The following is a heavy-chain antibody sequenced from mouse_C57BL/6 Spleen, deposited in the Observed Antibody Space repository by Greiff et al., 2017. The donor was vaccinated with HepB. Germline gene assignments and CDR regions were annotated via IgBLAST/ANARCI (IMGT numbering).Heavy chain of an antibody. J-gene: IGHJ4*01. CDR3: ARRGNYHAMDY. CDR1: GYAFTNYL. Sequence: QVQLQQSGAELVRPGTSVKVSCKASGYAFTNYLIEWVKQRPGQGLEWIGVINPGSGGTNYNEKFKGKATLTADKSSSTAYMQLSSLTSEDSAVYFCARRGNYHAMDYWGQGTSVTVSS. CDR2: INPGSGGT. V-gene: IGHV1-54*01.